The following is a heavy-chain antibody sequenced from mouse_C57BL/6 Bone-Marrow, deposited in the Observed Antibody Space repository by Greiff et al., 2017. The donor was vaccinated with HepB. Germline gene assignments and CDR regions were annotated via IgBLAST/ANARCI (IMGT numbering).Heavy chain of an antibody. Sequence: EVKLVESGGGLVKPGGSLKLSCAASGFTFSDYGMHWVRQAPEKGLEWVADISSCSSTIYYADTVKGRFTISRDNAKNTLFLQMTSLRSEDTAMYYCARDSSGPYYFDYWGQGTTLTVSS. D-gene: IGHD3-2*02. V-gene: IGHV5-17*01. J-gene: IGHJ2*01. CDR3: ARDSSGPYYFDY. CDR1: GFTFSDYG. CDR2: ISSCSSTI.